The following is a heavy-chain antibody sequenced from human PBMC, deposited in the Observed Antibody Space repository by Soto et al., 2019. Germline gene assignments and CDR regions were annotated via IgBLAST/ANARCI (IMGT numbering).Heavy chain of an antibody. CDR2: IYYSGST. CDR3: ARDGGVYYDFWSGPPYGMDV. J-gene: IGHJ6*02. CDR1: GGSISSGDYY. D-gene: IGHD3-3*01. V-gene: IGHV4-30-4*01. Sequence: SETLSLTCTVSGGSISSGDYYWSWIRQPPGKGLEWIGYIYYSGSTYYNPSLKSRVTISVDTSKNQFSLKLSSVTAADTAVYYCARDGGVYYDFWSGPPYGMDVWGQRTTVTVSS.